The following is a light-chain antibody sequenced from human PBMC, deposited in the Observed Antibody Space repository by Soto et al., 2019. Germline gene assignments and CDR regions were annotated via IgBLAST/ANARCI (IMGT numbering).Light chain of an antibody. J-gene: IGKJ1*01. CDR3: QQYGSSPPT. Sequence: EIVLTQSPGTLSLSPGERATLSCRASQSLTPRYLAWYQHIPGQAPRLLIYGASSRATGIPERFSGSGSGTDFNLSVSRLEPEDFAVYFCQQYGSSPPTFGQGTKVEIK. CDR2: GAS. CDR1: QSLTPRY. V-gene: IGKV3-20*01.